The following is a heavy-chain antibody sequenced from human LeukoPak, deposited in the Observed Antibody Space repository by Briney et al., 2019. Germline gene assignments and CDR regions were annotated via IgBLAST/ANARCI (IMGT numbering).Heavy chain of an antibody. Sequence: PGGSLRLSCAASGFTFSSYSMNWVRQAPGKGLERVSSISSSSSYIYYADSVKGRFTISRDNAKNSLYLQMNSLRAEDTAVYYCARDAGIYKTYWWPTRGHWFDPWGQGTLVTVSS. CDR2: ISSSSSYI. J-gene: IGHJ5*02. D-gene: IGHD2-8*02. CDR1: GFTFSSYS. V-gene: IGHV3-21*01. CDR3: ARDAGIYKTYWWPTRGHWFDP.